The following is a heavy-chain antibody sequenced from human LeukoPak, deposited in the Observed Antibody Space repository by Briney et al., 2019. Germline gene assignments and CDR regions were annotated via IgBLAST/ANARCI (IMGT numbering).Heavy chain of an antibody. Sequence: GRSLRLSCAASGFTFDDYAMHWVRQAPGKGLEWVSGISWNSGSIGYADSVKGRFTISRDNAMNSLYLQMNSLRAEDTALYYCAKDASAGGYGTTWFDYWGQGTLVTVSS. CDR3: AKDASAGGYGTTWFDY. CDR2: ISWNSGSI. CDR1: GFTFDDYA. D-gene: IGHD2/OR15-2a*01. V-gene: IGHV3-9*01. J-gene: IGHJ4*02.